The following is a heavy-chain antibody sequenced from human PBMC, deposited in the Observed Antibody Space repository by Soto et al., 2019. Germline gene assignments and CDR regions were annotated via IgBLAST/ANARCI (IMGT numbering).Heavy chain of an antibody. CDR2: INSDGSST. J-gene: IGHJ6*02. D-gene: IGHD1-1*01. V-gene: IGHV3-74*01. CDR3: ARRAYNWNDDDYGMDV. CDR1: GFTFSSYW. Sequence: EVQLVESGGGLVQPGGSLRLSCAASGFTFSSYWMHWVRQAPGKGLVWVSRINSDGSSTSYADSVKGRLTISRDNAKNTMYLKMNSLRAEDTAVYYCARRAYNWNDDDYGMDVWGQGTTVTVSS.